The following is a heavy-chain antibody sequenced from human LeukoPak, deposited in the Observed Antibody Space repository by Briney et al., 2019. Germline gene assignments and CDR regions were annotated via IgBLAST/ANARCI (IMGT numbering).Heavy chain of an antibody. CDR1: GYTFTGYY. CDR3: ARGILTYYDILTGGFWFDP. CDR2: INPNSGGT. J-gene: IGHJ5*02. V-gene: IGHV1-2*02. D-gene: IGHD3-9*01. Sequence: ASVKASCKASGYTFTGYYMHWVRQAPGQGLEWMGWINPNSGGTNYAQKFQGRVTMTRDTSISTAYMELSRLRSDDTAVYYCARGILTYYDILTGGFWFDPWGQGTLVTVSS.